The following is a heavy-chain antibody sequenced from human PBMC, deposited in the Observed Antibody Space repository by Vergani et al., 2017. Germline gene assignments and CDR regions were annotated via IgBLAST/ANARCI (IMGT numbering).Heavy chain of an antibody. CDR3: ARVNTETNGHLYYYYYMDV. J-gene: IGHJ6*03. D-gene: IGHD4-11*01. Sequence: QVQLQQWGGGLLKPSETLSLTCVVNGGSFTSYHWTWIRQSPGEGLEWVGDIDHTGRPDYNPSLKSRLTMSVDKSRNQFSLTVNSVTATDTAIYFCARVNTETNGHLYYYYYMDVWVQGTAVTVS. CDR2: IDHTGRP. CDR1: GGSFTSYH. V-gene: IGHV4-34*01.